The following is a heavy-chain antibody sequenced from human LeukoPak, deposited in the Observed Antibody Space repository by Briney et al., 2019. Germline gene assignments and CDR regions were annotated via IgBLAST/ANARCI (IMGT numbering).Heavy chain of an antibody. CDR3: ARDDPIRYCSSTSCYALDY. V-gene: IGHV4-4*07. Sequence: PSEALSLTCTVSGGSISSYFWSWIRQPAGKGLEWICRIYISGSTNYNPSLKSRVTMSVDTSKNKFSLNHSSVTAADTAVYYCARDDPIRYCSSTSCYALDYWGQGTLVTASS. CDR2: IYISGST. CDR1: GGSISSYF. D-gene: IGHD2-2*01. J-gene: IGHJ4*02.